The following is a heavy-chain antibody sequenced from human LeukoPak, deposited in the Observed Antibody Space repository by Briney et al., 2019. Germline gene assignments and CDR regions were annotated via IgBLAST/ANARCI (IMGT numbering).Heavy chain of an antibody. CDR2: ISRSGNT. V-gene: IGHV4-38-2*01. J-gene: IGHJ4*02. CDR3: ARRVSNGYYPDY. CDR1: GYSISSAYY. D-gene: IGHD3-22*01. Sequence: PSETLSLTCAVSGYSISSAYYWGWIRQPPGKGLECIGGISRSGNTYYNPSLKNRVTISIDTSKNQFSLKLSSVTAADPAVYYCARRVSNGYYPDYWGQGTLVTVSS.